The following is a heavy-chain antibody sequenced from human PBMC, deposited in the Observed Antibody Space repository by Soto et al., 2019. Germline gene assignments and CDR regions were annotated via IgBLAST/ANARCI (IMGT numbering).Heavy chain of an antibody. V-gene: IGHV3-11*01. CDR1: GFTFSDYY. CDR2: ISSSGSTI. CDR3: ARSQGSGWYLTDWFDP. Sequence: GGSLRLSCAASGFTFSDYYMSWIRQAPGKGLEWVSYISSSGSTIYYADSVKGRFTISRDNAKNSLYLQMNSLRAEDTAVYYCARSQGSGWYLTDWFDPWGQGTLVTVSS. D-gene: IGHD6-19*01. J-gene: IGHJ5*02.